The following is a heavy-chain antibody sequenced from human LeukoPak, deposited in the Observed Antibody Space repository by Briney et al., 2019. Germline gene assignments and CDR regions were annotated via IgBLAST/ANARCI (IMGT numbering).Heavy chain of an antibody. Sequence: SETLSLTCTVSGGSISSDNIYWSWVRQPAGKGLEWIGRIYTSGSTNYNPSLESRVTISVDTSKNQLSLKLSSVTAAGTAVYYCARHDAFDIWGQGTMVTVSS. V-gene: IGHV4-61*02. CDR1: GGSISSDNIY. CDR3: ARHDAFDI. CDR2: IYTSGST. J-gene: IGHJ3*02.